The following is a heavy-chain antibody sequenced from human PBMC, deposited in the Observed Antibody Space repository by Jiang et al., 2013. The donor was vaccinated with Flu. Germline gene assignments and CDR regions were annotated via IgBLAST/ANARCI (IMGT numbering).Heavy chain of an antibody. CDR2: VYHTGST. J-gene: IGHJ4*02. CDR3: ARALKXSGFELPYFDF. V-gene: IGHV4-39*07. Sequence: GSGLVKPSETLSLTCGVSGGSLSGSGHYWVWIRQPPGKGLEWVGSVYHTGSTYYKPSLKSRVTMSVDTSKSHFSLNLNSVTAADTAVYYCARALKXSGFELPYFDFVGPGNPGPPSP. CDR1: GGSLSGSGHY. D-gene: IGHD5-12*01.